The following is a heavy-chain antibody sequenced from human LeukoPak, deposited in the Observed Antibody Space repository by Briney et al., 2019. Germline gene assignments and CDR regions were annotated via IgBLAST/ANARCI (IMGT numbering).Heavy chain of an antibody. J-gene: IGHJ4*02. CDR2: ISAYNGDI. Sequence: ASVKVSCKASGYTFTSYGISWVRQAPGKGLEWMGWISAYNGDIHYAQSLQGRVTVTTDTLTSTAYMELRSLRSDDTAMYYCVRDYDYSPDYWGQGTLVTVSS. CDR1: GYTFTSYG. D-gene: IGHD4-11*01. CDR3: VRDYDYSPDY. V-gene: IGHV1-18*01.